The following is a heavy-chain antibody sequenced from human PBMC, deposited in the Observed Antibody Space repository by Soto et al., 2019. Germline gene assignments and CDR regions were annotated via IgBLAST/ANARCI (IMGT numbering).Heavy chain of an antibody. CDR2: IGTAGDT. Sequence: EVPLVESGGGLVQPGGSLRLSCAASGFTFSSYDMHWVRQATGKGLEWVSAIGTAGDTYYPGSVKGRFTISRENAKNSLYLQMNSLRAGDTAVYYCARGRHGDYGGGMDVWGQGTTVTVSS. V-gene: IGHV3-13*04. CDR1: GFTFSSYD. J-gene: IGHJ6*02. D-gene: IGHD4-17*01. CDR3: ARGRHGDYGGGMDV.